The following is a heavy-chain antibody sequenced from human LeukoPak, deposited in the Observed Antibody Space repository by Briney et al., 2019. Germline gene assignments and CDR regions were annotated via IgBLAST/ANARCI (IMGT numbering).Heavy chain of an antibody. CDR1: GYTFTGYY. Sequence: ASVKVSCKASGYTFTGYYMHWVRQAPGQGLEWMGWINPNSGGTNYAQKLQGRVTMTTDTSTSTAYMELRSLRSDDTAVYYCARDRQYYYDSSGYPFDYWGQGTLVTVSS. CDR2: INPNSGGT. V-gene: IGHV1-2*02. J-gene: IGHJ4*02. CDR3: ARDRQYYYDSSGYPFDY. D-gene: IGHD3-22*01.